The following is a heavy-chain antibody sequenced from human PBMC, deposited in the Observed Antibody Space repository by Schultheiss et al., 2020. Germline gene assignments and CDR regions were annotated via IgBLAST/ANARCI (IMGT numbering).Heavy chain of an antibody. CDR3: AREGQHLGFDY. J-gene: IGHJ4*02. V-gene: IGHV3-74*01. CDR2: INSDGSST. D-gene: IGHD6-13*01. Sequence: GGSLRLSCAASGFTFSSYSMNWVRQAPGKGLEWVSRINSDGSSTSYADFVKGRFTISRDNAKNTLYLQINSLRPEDTAVYYCAREGQHLGFDYWGQGTLVTVSS. CDR1: GFTFSSYS.